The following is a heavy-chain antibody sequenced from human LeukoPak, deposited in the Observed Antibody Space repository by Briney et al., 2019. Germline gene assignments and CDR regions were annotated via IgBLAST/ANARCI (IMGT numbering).Heavy chain of an antibody. Sequence: SETLSLTCTVSGVSIRSYYWSWIRQPPGKGLEWIAYIYYSGSTNYNPSLKSRVTISVDTSKNQFSLKLSSVTAADTAVYYCARVYYSNSYDYWYFDLWGRGTLVTVSS. J-gene: IGHJ2*01. CDR3: ARVYYSNSYDYWYFDL. CDR1: GVSIRSYY. V-gene: IGHV4-59*01. CDR2: IYYSGST. D-gene: IGHD6-13*01.